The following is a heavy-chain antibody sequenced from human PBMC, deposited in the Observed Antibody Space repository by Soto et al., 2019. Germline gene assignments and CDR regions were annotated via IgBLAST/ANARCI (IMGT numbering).Heavy chain of an antibody. CDR2: IYYGGST. Sequence: SETLYLTCSVSRGSISSYYWSWIRQPPGKGLEWIGYIYYGGSTNYYPSLKSRVTISVDTSKNQFSLKLSSVTAADTAVYYCASTAHSSGWYSGGFDYWGQGTLVTVS. CDR3: ASTAHSSGWYSGGFDY. CDR1: RGSISSYY. J-gene: IGHJ4*02. V-gene: IGHV4-59*01. D-gene: IGHD6-19*01.